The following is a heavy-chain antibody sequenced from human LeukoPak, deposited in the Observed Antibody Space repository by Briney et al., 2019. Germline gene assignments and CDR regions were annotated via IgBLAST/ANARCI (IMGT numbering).Heavy chain of an antibody. CDR1: GFTFSSYE. V-gene: IGHV3-48*03. J-gene: IGHJ3*02. Sequence: PGGSLKLSCAASGFTFSSYEMNWVRQAPGQGLEWVSKISSSGSSIDYAESVKGRFTISRDKAKNSLYLQTNSLRAEDTAVYYCARRFDIWGRGTMVTVSS. CDR2: ISSSGSSI. CDR3: ARRFDI.